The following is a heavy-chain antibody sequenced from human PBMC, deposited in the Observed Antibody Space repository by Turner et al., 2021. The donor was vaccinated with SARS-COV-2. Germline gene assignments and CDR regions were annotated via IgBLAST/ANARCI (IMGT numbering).Heavy chain of an antibody. V-gene: IGHV3-48*03. J-gene: IGHJ4*02. CDR2: IGRRGRNI. CDR1: GFTFSSYE. CDR3: ARVARGNSGWYYFDY. D-gene: IGHD6-19*01. Sequence: EVQLVESGGGLVQPGGSLRLSCAASGFTFSSYEMNWVRQAPGKGLEWVSYIGRRGRNIYYADSVKGRFTISRDNAKNSLYLQMNSQRAEDTAVYYCARVARGNSGWYYFDYWGQGTLVTVSS.